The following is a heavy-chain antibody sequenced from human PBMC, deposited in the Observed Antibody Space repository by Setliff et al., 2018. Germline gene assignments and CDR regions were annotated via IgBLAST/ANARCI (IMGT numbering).Heavy chain of an antibody. D-gene: IGHD3-10*01. CDR2: ISASGGNT. V-gene: IGHV3-23*01. J-gene: IGHJ5*01. CDR1: GFTFTNFA. Sequence: PGGSLRLSCTASGFTFTNFAFSWVRQAPGKGLEWVSAISASGGNTYYSDSVKGRFTIPRDKSKNTLYLHLSSLRVEDTATYYCARDRGGTNPWFDFWGQGTQVTVSS. CDR3: ARDRGGTNPWFDF.